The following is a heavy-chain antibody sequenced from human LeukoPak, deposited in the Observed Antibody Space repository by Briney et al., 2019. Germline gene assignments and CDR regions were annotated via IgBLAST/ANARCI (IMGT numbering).Heavy chain of an antibody. CDR2: IYYSGST. CDR3: ARLIGSGPFDY. CDR1: GGSISGYY. J-gene: IGHJ4*02. Sequence: SETLSLTCTVSGGSISGYYWSWSRQPPGKGLEWIGYIYYSGSTNYNPSLKSRVTISVDTSKNQFSLNLSSVTAADTAVYYCARLIGSGPFDYWGQGTLVTVSS. V-gene: IGHV4-59*08. D-gene: IGHD3-10*01.